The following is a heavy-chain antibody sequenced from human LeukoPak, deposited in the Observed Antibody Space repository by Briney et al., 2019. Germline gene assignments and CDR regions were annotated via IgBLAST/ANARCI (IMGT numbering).Heavy chain of an antibody. CDR3: ARSVEMATISLDY. Sequence: SVKVSCKASGGTFSSYAISWVRQAPGQGLEWMGGIIPIFGTANYAQKFQGRVTITTDESTSTAYMELSSLRSEDTAMYYCARSVEMATISLDYWGQGPLVTVSS. D-gene: IGHD5-24*01. CDR2: IIPIFGTA. J-gene: IGHJ4*02. CDR1: GGTFSSYA. V-gene: IGHV1-69*05.